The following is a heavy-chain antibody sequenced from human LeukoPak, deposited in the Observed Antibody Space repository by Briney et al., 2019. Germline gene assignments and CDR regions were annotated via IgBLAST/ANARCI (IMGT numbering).Heavy chain of an antibody. V-gene: IGHV3-23*01. CDR1: GFTFSSYA. CDR3: ARGGLLSRY. D-gene: IGHD1-26*01. Sequence: GGSLRLSCAASGFTFSSYAMTWVRQAPGKGLEWVSSISGTGGSTYYADSVKGRFTTSRDNSKNTLYLQMNSLRAGDTAVYYCARGGLLSRYWGQGTLVTVSS. J-gene: IGHJ4*02. CDR2: ISGTGGST.